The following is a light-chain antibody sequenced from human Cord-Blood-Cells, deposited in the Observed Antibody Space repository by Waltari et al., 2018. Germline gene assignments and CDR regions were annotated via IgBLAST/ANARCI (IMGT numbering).Light chain of an antibody. J-gene: IGKJ1*01. CDR1: QSVLYSSNNTNY. CDR2: WAS. CDR3: QQYYSTPWT. Sequence: DIVMTQSPDSLAVSLGERATINCKSSQSVLYSSNNTNYLAWYQQKPGQPPKLPIYWASTRESGVPDRFVGSGSGTDFTLTISSLQAEDVAVYYCQQYYSTPWTFGQGTKVEIK. V-gene: IGKV4-1*01.